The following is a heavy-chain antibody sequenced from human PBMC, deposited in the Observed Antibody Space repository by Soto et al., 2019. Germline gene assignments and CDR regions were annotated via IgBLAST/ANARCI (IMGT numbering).Heavy chain of an antibody. CDR2: ISGSGGST. CDR1: GFTFSSYA. CDR3: ARLSSGWYFDY. V-gene: IGHV3-23*01. D-gene: IGHD6-19*01. Sequence: EVQLLESGGGLVQPGGSLRLSCAASGFTFSSYAMSWVRQAPGKGLEWVSAISGSGGSTYYADSVKGRFTISRDNSKITLYLQMNILRAEDTAVYYCARLSSGWYFDYWGQGTLVTVSS. J-gene: IGHJ4*02.